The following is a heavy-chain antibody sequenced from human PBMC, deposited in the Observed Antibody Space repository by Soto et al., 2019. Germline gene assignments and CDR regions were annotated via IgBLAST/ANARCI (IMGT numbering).Heavy chain of an antibody. CDR3: ARDLAKGGGSAGFDY. D-gene: IGHD1-26*01. J-gene: IGHJ4*02. Sequence: ASVKVSCKASGYTFTVYYMHWVRQAPGQGLEWMGWINPKSGGTMYPQEFQGRVTMTWDTSISTAYMALTRLRSDYTAVYYCARDLAKGGGSAGFDYWGQGTLVTVSS. V-gene: IGHV1-2*02. CDR1: GYTFTVYY. CDR2: INPKSGGT.